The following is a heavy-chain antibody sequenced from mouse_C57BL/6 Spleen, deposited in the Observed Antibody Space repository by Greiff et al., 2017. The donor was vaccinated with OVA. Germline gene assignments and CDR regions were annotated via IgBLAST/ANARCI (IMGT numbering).Heavy chain of an antibody. CDR2: INPNNGGT. CDR3: APITTVVAKYYFDY. CDR1: GYTFTDYN. D-gene: IGHD1-1*01. Sequence: EVQLQQSGPELVKPGASVKMSCKASGYTFTDYNMHWVKQSHGKSLEWIGYINPNNGGTSYNQKFKGKATLTVNKSSSTAYMELRSLTSEDSAVYYCAPITTVVAKYYFDYWGQGTTLTVSS. V-gene: IGHV1-22*01. J-gene: IGHJ2*01.